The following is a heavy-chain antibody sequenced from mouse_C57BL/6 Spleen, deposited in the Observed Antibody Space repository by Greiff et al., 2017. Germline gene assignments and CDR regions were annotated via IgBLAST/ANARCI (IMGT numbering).Heavy chain of an antibody. CDR3: ARSLFDY. CDR2: ISSGSSTI. CDR1: GFTFSDYG. V-gene: IGHV5-17*01. Sequence: EVNLVESGGGLVQPGGSLKLSCAASGFTFSDYGMHWVRQAPEKGLEWVAYISSGSSTIYYADTVKGRFTISIDNAKNTLFLQMTSLRSEDTAMYYCARSLFDYWGQGTTLTVSS. J-gene: IGHJ2*01. D-gene: IGHD6-1*01.